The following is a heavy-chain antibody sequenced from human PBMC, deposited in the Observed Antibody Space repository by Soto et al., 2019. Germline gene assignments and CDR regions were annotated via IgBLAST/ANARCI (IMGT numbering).Heavy chain of an antibody. CDR1: GSTFGTTD. V-gene: IGHV3-23*01. CDR2: SDGSGGIT. Sequence: QLLQSGGGLVQPGGSLTLSCAASGSTFGTTDMSWVRQAPGEGLEWVSTSDGSGGITYYVDSVKGRFTISRVNSRNTVYLQRDRLRGADTALFYCVKNSCWFNPWGQGALVTVSS. CDR3: VKNSCWFNP. J-gene: IGHJ5*02.